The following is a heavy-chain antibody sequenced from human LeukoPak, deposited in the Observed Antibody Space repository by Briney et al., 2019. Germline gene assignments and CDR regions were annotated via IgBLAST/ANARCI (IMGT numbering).Heavy chain of an antibody. CDR1: GFTFSSYA. D-gene: IGHD6-13*01. CDR3: AKSGPDAGTVMRGFDY. CDR2: IKRNDLIT. J-gene: IGHJ4*02. V-gene: IGHV3-23*01. Sequence: GGSLRLSCAASGFTFSSYAMHWVRQAPGKGLEWVSSIKRNDLITYYADFVKGRFTISRDNSKNTLYLQMNSLRAEDTAVYYCAKSGPDAGTVMRGFDYWGQGTLVTVSS.